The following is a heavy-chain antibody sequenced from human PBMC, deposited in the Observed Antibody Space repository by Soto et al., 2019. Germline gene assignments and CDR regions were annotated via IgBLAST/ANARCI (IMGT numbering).Heavy chain of an antibody. CDR2: TSGNGAST. J-gene: IGHJ4*02. V-gene: IGHV3-23*01. CDR1: GFTFNSYA. D-gene: IGHD1-1*01. CDR3: ARDLLGSTGHFDY. Sequence: EVQLLESGGALVQPGGSLRLSCAASGFTFNSYAMSWVRQAPGKGLEWVSTTSGNGASTYYADSVRGRFTISRDSSKNTLYLQMNCLRAEDTAVYYCARDLLGSTGHFDYWGQGTLVTVSS.